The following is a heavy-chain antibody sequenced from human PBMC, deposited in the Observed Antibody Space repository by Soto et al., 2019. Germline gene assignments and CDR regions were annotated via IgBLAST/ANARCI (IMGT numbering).Heavy chain of an antibody. Sequence: ASVKVSCKASGYTFTSYYMHWVRQAPGQGLEWMGIINPSGGSTSYAQKFQGRVAMTRDTSTSTVYMELSSLRSEDTAVYYCARDWGIAARLFYGMDVWGQGTTGTLSS. CDR3: ARDWGIAARLFYGMDV. D-gene: IGHD6-25*01. CDR1: GYTFTSYY. CDR2: INPSGGST. J-gene: IGHJ6*02. V-gene: IGHV1-46*01.